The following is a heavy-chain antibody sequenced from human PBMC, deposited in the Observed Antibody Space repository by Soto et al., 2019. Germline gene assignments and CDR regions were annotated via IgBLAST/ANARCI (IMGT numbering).Heavy chain of an antibody. CDR3: ARVGGDISGWYEGFDV. Sequence: SETLSLTCTVSGVSISSYYWSWIRHPPGKGLEWIGYIYYSGSTNYNPSLKSRVTISVDTYKNQFSLKLSSVTAADTAVYYCARVGGDISGWYEGFDVWGQGTKGTVSS. J-gene: IGHJ3*01. D-gene: IGHD6-19*01. CDR2: IYYSGST. V-gene: IGHV4-59*01. CDR1: GVSISSYY.